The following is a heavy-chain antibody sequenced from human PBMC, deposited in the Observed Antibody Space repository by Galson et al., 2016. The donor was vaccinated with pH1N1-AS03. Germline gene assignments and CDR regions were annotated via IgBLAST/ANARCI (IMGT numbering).Heavy chain of an antibody. J-gene: IGHJ6*04. CDR3: AVWGYRSGTHGLDV. V-gene: IGHV3-13*01. Sequence: SLRLSCAASGFTVSRNDMHWVRQAPGKGLEWVSIIAAAGPTHYAHSVKGRFTISREIPQNSLYLQMDSLRADDTAVYYCAVWGYRSGTHGLDVWGKGTTVTVSS. D-gene: IGHD5-12*01. CDR1: GFTVSRND. CDR2: IAAAGPT.